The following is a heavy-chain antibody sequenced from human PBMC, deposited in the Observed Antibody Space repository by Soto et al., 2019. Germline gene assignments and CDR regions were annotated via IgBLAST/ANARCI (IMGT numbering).Heavy chain of an antibody. J-gene: IGHJ3*02. CDR1: GFTFSSYS. Sequence: EVQLVESGGGLVKPGGSLRLSCAASGFTFSSYSMNWVRQAPGKGLEWVSPISSSSSYIYYADSVKCRFTISRDNAKNSLYLQMNGLRAEGPAVYYWTRDLGYYDSSGRLSAFGILGQGTMVTVSS. CDR2: ISSSSSYI. V-gene: IGHV3-21*01. CDR3: TRDLGYYDSSGRLSAFGI. D-gene: IGHD3-22*01.